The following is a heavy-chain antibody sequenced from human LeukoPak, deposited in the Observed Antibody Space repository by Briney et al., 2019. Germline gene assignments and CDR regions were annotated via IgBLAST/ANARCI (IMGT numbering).Heavy chain of an antibody. CDR3: ARCEYGYGGKTLWDYYMDV. CDR2: MNPNSGNT. Sequence: ASVKVSCKVSGYTLSELFIHWVRQAPGKGLEWMGWMNPNSGNTGYAQKFQGRVTMTTDTSTSTAYMELRSLRSDDTAVYYCARCEYGYGGKTLWDYYMDVWGKGTTVTISS. V-gene: IGHV1-8*01. D-gene: IGHD4-23*01. CDR1: GYTLSELF. J-gene: IGHJ6*03.